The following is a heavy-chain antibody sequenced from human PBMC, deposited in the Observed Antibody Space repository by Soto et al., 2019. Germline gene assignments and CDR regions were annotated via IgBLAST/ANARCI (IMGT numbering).Heavy chain of an antibody. V-gene: IGHV3-33*01. CDR1: GFTFSSYG. Sequence: QVQLVESGGGVVQPGRSLRLSCAASGFTFSSYGMHWVRQAPGKGLEWVAVIWYDGSNKYYADSVKGRFTISRDNSKNTRYLQMNSLRAEDTAVYYCARKASGAAGTLRQFDYWGQGTLVTVSS. CDR2: IWYDGSNK. CDR3: ARKASGAAGTLRQFDY. J-gene: IGHJ4*02. D-gene: IGHD6-13*01.